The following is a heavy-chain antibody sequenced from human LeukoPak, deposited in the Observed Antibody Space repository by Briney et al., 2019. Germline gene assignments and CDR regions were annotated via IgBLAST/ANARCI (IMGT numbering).Heavy chain of an antibody. V-gene: IGHV3-21*01. CDR2: ISTSSSYI. Sequence: GGSLRLSCAASGFTFSTYSMNWVRQAPGKGLEWVSSISTSSSYIYYADSVKGRFTISRDNAKNSLYLQMNSLRAEDTAVYYCARYRGSYRKYFDYWGQGTLVTVSS. CDR1: GFTFSTYS. D-gene: IGHD1-26*01. J-gene: IGHJ4*02. CDR3: ARYRGSYRKYFDY.